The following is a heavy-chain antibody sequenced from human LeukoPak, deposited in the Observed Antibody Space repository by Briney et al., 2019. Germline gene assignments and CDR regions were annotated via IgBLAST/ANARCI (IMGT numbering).Heavy chain of an antibody. V-gene: IGHV4-39*01. Sequence: SETLSLTCTVSGGPISSSSYYWGWIRRPPGKGLEWIGSIYYSGSTYYNPSLKSRITVSVDTSKNQFSLKLSSVTAADTAVYYCVRGSTLRHYQYWGQGTLVTVSS. CDR3: VRGSTLRHYQY. CDR1: GGPISSSSYY. CDR2: IYYSGST. J-gene: IGHJ4*02. D-gene: IGHD3-16*01.